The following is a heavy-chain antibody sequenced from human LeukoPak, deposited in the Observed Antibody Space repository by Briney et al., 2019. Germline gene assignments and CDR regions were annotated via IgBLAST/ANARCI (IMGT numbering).Heavy chain of an antibody. J-gene: IGHJ4*02. CDR1: GFTFSSYA. V-gene: IGHV3-23*01. D-gene: IGHD3-10*01. Sequence: GGSLRLSCAASGFTFSSYAMSWVRQAPGKGLEWVSAISGSGGSTYYADSVKGRFTISRDNSKNTLYLQMNSLRAEDTAVYYCAKNMRNLKRELLWFGELSFDYWGQGTLATVSS. CDR2: ISGSGGST. CDR3: AKNMRNLKRELLWFGELSFDY.